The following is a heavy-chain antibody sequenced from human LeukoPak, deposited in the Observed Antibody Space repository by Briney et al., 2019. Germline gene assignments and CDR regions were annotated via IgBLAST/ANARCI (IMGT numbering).Heavy chain of an antibody. Sequence: GGSLRLSCAASGFTFNSYGMNWVRQAPGKGLEWVSSISTSSSHIYYADSVKGRFTISRDNAKNSLYLQMNSLRAEDTAVYYCAELGITMIGGVWGKGTTVTISS. V-gene: IGHV3-21*01. CDR1: GFTFNSYG. CDR2: ISTSSSHI. D-gene: IGHD3-10*02. J-gene: IGHJ6*04. CDR3: AELGITMIGGV.